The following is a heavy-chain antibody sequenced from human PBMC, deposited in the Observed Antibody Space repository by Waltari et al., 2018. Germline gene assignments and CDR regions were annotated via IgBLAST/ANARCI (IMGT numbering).Heavy chain of an antibody. CDR3: ARVSATLGD. CDR1: GSSFSSYG. CDR2: ISTYNGDT. J-gene: IGHJ4*02. Sequence: QVQLVQSGTEVKKPGASVKVSCETSGSSFSSYGITWVRQAPGQGLEWMGWISTYNGDTDYAQKFQGRVTMTTDTSTSTAYMELRSLTSDDTALYYCARVSATLGDWGQGTLVTVSS. V-gene: IGHV1-18*01. D-gene: IGHD6-25*01.